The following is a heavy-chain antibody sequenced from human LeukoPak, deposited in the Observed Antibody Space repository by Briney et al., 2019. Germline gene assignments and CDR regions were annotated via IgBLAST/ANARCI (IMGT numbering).Heavy chain of an antibody. CDR3: AREWYARWEPNYYFDY. CDR2: INPSGGST. J-gene: IGHJ4*02. Sequence: ASVKVSCKASGYTFTSYYMHWVRQAPGQGLEWMGIINPSGGSTSYAQKFQGRVTITADKSTSTAYMELSSLRSEDTAVYYCAREWYARWEPNYYFDYWGQGTLVTVSS. V-gene: IGHV1-46*01. CDR1: GYTFTSYY. D-gene: IGHD1-26*01.